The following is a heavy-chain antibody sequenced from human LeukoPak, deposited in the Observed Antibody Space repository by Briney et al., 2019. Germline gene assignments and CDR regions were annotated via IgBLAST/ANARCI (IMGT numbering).Heavy chain of an antibody. Sequence: GGSLRLSCAASGFTFSSYSMNWVRQAPGKGLEWVSSISSSSSYIYYADSVKGRFTISRDNSKNTLYLQMNSLRAEDTAVYYCAKDRETYGSGSRVDYWGQGTLVTVSS. D-gene: IGHD3-10*01. V-gene: IGHV3-21*04. CDR3: AKDRETYGSGSRVDY. J-gene: IGHJ4*02. CDR1: GFTFSSYS. CDR2: ISSSSSYI.